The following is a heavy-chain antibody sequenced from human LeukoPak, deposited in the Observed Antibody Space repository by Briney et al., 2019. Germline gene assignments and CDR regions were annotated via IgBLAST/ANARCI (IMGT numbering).Heavy chain of an antibody. CDR2: ISWNSGSI. J-gene: IGHJ4*02. CDR3: AKAVGAYFPPLDY. CDR1: GFTFDDYA. Sequence: GGSLRLSCAASGFTFDDYAMHWVRQAPGKGLEWVSGISWNSGSIGYADSVKGRFTISRDNAKNSLYLQMNSLRAEDTALYYCAKAVGAYFPPLDYWGQGTLVTVSS. V-gene: IGHV3-9*01. D-gene: IGHD1-26*01.